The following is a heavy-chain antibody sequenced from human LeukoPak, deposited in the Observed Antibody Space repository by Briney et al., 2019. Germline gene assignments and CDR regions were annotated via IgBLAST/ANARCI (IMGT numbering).Heavy chain of an antibody. V-gene: IGHV4-34*03. CDR3: ALTYYDILTGYYIDY. D-gene: IGHD3-9*01. Sequence: SETLSLTCAVYGGSFSGYYWSWIRQPPGKGLEWIGEINHSGSTNYNPSLKSRVTISVDTSKNQFSLKLSSVTAADTAVYYCALTYYDILTGYYIDYWGQGTLVTVSS. J-gene: IGHJ4*02. CDR1: GGSFSGYY. CDR2: INHSGST.